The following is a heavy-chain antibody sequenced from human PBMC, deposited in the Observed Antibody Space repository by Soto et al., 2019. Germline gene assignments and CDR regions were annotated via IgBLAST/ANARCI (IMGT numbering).Heavy chain of an antibody. CDR1: GYNFTTYW. J-gene: IGHJ6*02. Sequence: GESLKISCVTSGYNFTTYWVAWVRQMPGKGLECVGIFYPGDSDATYGPSFLGQVTISADRSISTAYLQWSSLKASDTAMYFCARGGKGGSHFYAMGVWGQGTTVTVSS. CDR3: ARGGKGGSHFYAMGV. D-gene: IGHD1-26*01. CDR2: FYPGDSDA. V-gene: IGHV5-51*01.